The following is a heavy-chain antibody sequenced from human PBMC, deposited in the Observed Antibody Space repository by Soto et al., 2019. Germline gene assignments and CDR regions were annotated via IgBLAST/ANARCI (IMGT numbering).Heavy chain of an antibody. D-gene: IGHD4-4*01. Sequence: SVKVSCKASGGTFSSYAISWVRQAPGQGLEWMGGIIPIFGTANYAQKFQGRVTITADKSTSTAYMELSSLRTEDTAMYYCVRGGYSSSWERLDPWGQGTLVTVSS. V-gene: IGHV1-69*06. CDR3: VRGGYSSSWERLDP. J-gene: IGHJ5*02. CDR2: IIPIFGTA. CDR1: GGTFSSYA.